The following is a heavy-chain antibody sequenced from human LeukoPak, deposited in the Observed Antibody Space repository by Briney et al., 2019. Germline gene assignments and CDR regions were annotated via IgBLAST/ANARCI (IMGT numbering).Heavy chain of an antibody. CDR2: MNPNSANT. Sequence: ASVKVSCKASGYTFTSYDINWVRQAPGQGLEWMGWMNPNSANTGYAQKFQGRVTMTRNTSISTAYMELTSLRSEDTAVYYCAKSGDHMGGWFDPWGRGTLVTVSS. J-gene: IGHJ5*02. V-gene: IGHV1-8*01. CDR3: AKSGDHMGGWFDP. D-gene: IGHD2-21*02. CDR1: GYTFTSYD.